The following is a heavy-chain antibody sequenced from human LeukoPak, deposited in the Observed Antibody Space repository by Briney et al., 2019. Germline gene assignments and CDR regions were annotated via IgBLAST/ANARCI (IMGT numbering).Heavy chain of an antibody. CDR1: GGSISSYY. D-gene: IGHD3-10*01. V-gene: IGHV4-59*01. Sequence: SETLSLTCTVSGGSISSYYWSWIRQPPGKGLEWIGYIYYSGSTNYNPFLKSRVTISVDTSKNQFSLKLSSVTAADTAVYYCARDARGTMVRGVYYYYYGMDVWGQGTTVTVSS. J-gene: IGHJ6*02. CDR3: ARDARGTMVRGVYYYYYGMDV. CDR2: IYYSGST.